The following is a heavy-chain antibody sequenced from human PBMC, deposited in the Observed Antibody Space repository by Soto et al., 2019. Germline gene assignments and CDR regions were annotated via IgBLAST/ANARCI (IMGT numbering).Heavy chain of an antibody. CDR2: IKRKTDGGTT. V-gene: IGHV3-15*07. J-gene: IGHJ4*02. CDR3: TTDPDVGPDF. CDR1: GFTFTNAW. Sequence: PGGSLRLSCATSGFTFTNAWMNWVRQAPGKGLEWVGRIKRKTDGGTTDYAAPVKGRFTISSDDSKNTLYLQMNSLKIDDTAVYYCTTDPDVGPDFWGQGTLVTVSS.